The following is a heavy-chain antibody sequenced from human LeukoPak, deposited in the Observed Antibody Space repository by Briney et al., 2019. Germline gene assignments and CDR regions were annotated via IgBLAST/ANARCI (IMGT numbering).Heavy chain of an antibody. Sequence: PGRSLRLSCAASGFTFDDYAMHWVRQAPGKGLEWVSGISWNSGSIGYADSVKGRFTISRDNAKNSLYLQMNSLRAEDTALYYCAKDTDGSGSSHGMDVWGQGTTVTVSS. CDR1: GFTFDDYA. V-gene: IGHV3-9*01. J-gene: IGHJ6*02. CDR3: AKDTDGSGSSHGMDV. CDR2: ISWNSGSI. D-gene: IGHD3-10*01.